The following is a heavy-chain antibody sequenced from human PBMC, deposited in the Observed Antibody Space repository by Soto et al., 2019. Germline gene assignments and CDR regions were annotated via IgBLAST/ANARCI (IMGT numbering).Heavy chain of an antibody. D-gene: IGHD2-8*01. CDR3: ARVVLIVYAHPWFDP. J-gene: IGHJ5*02. V-gene: IGHV4-59*01. Sequence: PSERTLLTYIVAGGTMRDSNWSRIRKTPGKGLEWIGNIFYTGRINYNPSLKRRFTISVDTSKNQFSLKLSSVTAADKAVYYCARVVLIVYAHPWFDPWGQGTRVTVSP. CDR2: IFYTGRI. CDR1: GGTMRDSN.